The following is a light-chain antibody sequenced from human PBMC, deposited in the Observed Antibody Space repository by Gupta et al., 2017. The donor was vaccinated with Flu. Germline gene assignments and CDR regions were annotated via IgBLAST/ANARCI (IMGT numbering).Light chain of an antibody. CDR3: QQYNDWPRV. J-gene: IGKJ1*01. CDR1: QSVSTN. V-gene: IGKV3-15*01. CDR2: GAS. Sequence: PATLSVSPGERATLSCRASQSVSTNLAWYQQKPGQAPRLLIYGASTRATGISARFSGSGSGTEFTLTISSLQSEDFAVYYCQQYNDWPRVFGQGTKVEVK.